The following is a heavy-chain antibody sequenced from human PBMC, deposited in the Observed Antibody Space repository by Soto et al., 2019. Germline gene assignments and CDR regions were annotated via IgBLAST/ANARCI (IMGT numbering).Heavy chain of an antibody. CDR1: GFTFSSYG. Sequence: QVQLVESGGGVVQPGRSLRLSCAASGFTFSSYGMHWVRQAPGKGLEWVAVISYDGSNKYYADSVKGRFTISRDNSKNTLYLQRNSLRAEATAVYYCAKEPDGDYVYFQHWGQGTLVTVSS. V-gene: IGHV3-30*18. CDR3: AKEPDGDYVYFQH. D-gene: IGHD4-17*01. J-gene: IGHJ1*01. CDR2: ISYDGSNK.